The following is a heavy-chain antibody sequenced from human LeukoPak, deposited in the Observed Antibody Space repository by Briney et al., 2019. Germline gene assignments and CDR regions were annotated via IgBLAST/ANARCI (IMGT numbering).Heavy chain of an antibody. V-gene: IGHV4-4*07. Sequence: SETLSLTCTVSGGSISSYYWSWIRQPAGKGLEWIWRIYISGSTNYNPSLKSRVTMSVDTSKNQFSLKLSSVTAADTAVYYCARGPTITMVRGVIPSRAFDIWGQGTMVTVSS. CDR1: GGSISSYY. D-gene: IGHD3-10*01. CDR2: IYISGST. J-gene: IGHJ3*02. CDR3: ARGPTITMVRGVIPSRAFDI.